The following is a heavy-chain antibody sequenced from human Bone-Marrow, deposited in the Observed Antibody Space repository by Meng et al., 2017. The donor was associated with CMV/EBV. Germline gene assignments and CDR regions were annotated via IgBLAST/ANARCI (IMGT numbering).Heavy chain of an antibody. CDR2: ISSSSSYI. V-gene: IGHV3-21*01. CDR1: GFTFSSYS. CDR3: ARDTTVMRYYDFWSGCPHGMDV. D-gene: IGHD3-3*01. Sequence: GESLKISCAASGFTFSSYSMNWVRQAPGKGLEWVSSISSSSSYIYYADSVKGRFTISRDNAKNSLYLQMNSLRAEETAVYYCARDTTVMRYYDFWSGCPHGMDVWGQGTTVTVSS. J-gene: IGHJ6*02.